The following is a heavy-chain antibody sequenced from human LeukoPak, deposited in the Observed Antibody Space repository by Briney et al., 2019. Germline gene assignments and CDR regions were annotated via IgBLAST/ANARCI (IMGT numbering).Heavy chain of an antibody. CDR3: ASPYYDYVWGSYRFDY. J-gene: IGHJ4*02. Sequence: GGSLRLSCAVSGCTFSSYEMNWVRQAPGKGLEWVSYISSSGSTIYYADSVKGRFTISRDNAKNSLYLQMNSLRAEDTAVYYCASPYYDYVWGSYRFDYWGQGTLVTVSS. CDR2: ISSSGSTI. D-gene: IGHD3-16*02. CDR1: GCTFSSYE. V-gene: IGHV3-48*03.